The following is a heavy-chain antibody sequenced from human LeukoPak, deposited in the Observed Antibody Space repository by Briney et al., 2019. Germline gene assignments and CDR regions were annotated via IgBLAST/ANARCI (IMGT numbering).Heavy chain of an antibody. CDR2: IYHSGST. CDR1: GYTISSGYY. CDR3: ARTGYSYGYDY. Sequence: SETLSLTCTVSGYTISSGYYWGWIRQPPGKGLEWIGSIYHSGSTNYNPSLKSRVTISVDTSKNQFSLKLSSVTAADTAVYYCARTGYSYGYDYWGQGTLVTVSS. J-gene: IGHJ4*02. D-gene: IGHD5-18*01. V-gene: IGHV4-38-2*02.